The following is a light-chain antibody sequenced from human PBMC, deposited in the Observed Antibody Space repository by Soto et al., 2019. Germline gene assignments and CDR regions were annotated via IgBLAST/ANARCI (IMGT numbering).Light chain of an antibody. CDR2: GNS. Sequence: QSVLTQPPSVSGAPGQRVTISCTGSSSNIGAGYDVHWYQQLPGTAPKLLIYGNSNRHSGVPDRFFGSKSGTSASQAITGLQAEDEADYYCQSYDSSLSGDVFGGGTQLTVL. CDR1: SSNIGAGYD. CDR3: QSYDSSLSGDV. J-gene: IGLJ7*01. V-gene: IGLV1-40*01.